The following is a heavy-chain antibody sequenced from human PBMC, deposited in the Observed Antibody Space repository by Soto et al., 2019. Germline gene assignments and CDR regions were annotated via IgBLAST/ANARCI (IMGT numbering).Heavy chain of an antibody. CDR3: VRSGDNYNFLDY. CDR1: GVIFSDYC. CDR2: SSNSGSFT. Sequence: GGSLRLSCAASGVIFSDYCMSWIRQAPGKGLEWVGYSSNSGSFTRYADSVKGRFSISRDNAENSLFLQLNSLRGEDTAIYYCVRSGDNYNFLDYWGQGPPVTVSS. D-gene: IGHD3-3*01. V-gene: IGHV3-11*06. J-gene: IGHJ4*02.